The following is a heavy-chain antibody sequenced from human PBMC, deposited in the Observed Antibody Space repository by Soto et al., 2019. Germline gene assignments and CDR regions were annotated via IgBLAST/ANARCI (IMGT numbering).Heavy chain of an antibody. D-gene: IGHD2-15*01. J-gene: IGHJ4*02. CDR1: GFRFNNYG. Sequence: QVKLVESGGGVVQPGTSLRLSCAASGFRFNNYGMHWVRQTPGKGLEWVAVIASDGKTKYYGDSVKGRFAISRDNSKDTLYLEMNGLREEDTAVYYCAKAKIAADTHRYFESWGQGTLVTVSS. V-gene: IGHV3-30*18. CDR2: IASDGKTK. CDR3: AKAKIAADTHRYFES.